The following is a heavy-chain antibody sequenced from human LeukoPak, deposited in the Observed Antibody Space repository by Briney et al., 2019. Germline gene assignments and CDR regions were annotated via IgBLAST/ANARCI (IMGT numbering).Heavy chain of an antibody. V-gene: IGHV3-23*01. J-gene: IGHJ4*02. CDR3: AKGSYYDSSGSFYFDY. Sequence: GGSLRLSCAASGFIFKDYAMNWVRQAPGKGLQWVSSINYSGKAPYYADSVKGRFTISRDNSKNTLYVQVNSLGTEDTAAYYCAKGSYYDSSGSFYFDYWGQGTLVTVSS. D-gene: IGHD3-22*01. CDR2: INYSGKAP. CDR1: GFIFKDYA.